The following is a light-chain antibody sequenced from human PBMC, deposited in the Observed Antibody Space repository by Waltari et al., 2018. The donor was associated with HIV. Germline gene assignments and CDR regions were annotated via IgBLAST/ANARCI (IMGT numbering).Light chain of an antibody. Sequence: QSALTQPASVSGSPGQSITLSCTGTSSDVGSYNLVSWYQQHPGKAPKLMSYEDSKRPSGVSNRFSGSNSGNTSSLTISGLQAEDEADYFCCSYAGSSTFVFGGGTKLTVL. CDR1: SSDVGSYNL. J-gene: IGLJ3*02. CDR2: EDS. V-gene: IGLV2-23*02. CDR3: CSYAGSSTFV.